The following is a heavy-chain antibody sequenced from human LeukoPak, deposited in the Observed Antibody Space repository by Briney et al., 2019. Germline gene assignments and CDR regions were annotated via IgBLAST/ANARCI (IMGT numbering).Heavy chain of an antibody. CDR2: ISGSGGST. Sequence: GGSLRLSCAASGFTFSSYAMSWVRQAPGQGLEWVSAISGSGGSTYYADSVKGRFTISRDNSKNTRYLQMNSLRAEDTAVYYCAKDFAPYTAMVTWGQGTLVTVSS. V-gene: IGHV3-23*01. CDR1: GFTFSSYA. J-gene: IGHJ4*02. D-gene: IGHD5-18*01. CDR3: AKDFAPYTAMVT.